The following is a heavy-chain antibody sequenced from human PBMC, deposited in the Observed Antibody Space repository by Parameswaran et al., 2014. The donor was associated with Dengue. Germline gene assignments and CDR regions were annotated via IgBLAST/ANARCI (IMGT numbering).Heavy chain of an antibody. CDR2: IYYSGST. V-gene: IGHV4-59*01. CDR3: ARVIAAAGNWFDP. J-gene: IGHJ5*02. Sequence: RWIRQPPGKGLEWIGYIYYSGSTNYNPSLKSRVTISVDTSKNQFSLKLSSVTAADTAVYYCARVIAAAGNWFDPWGQGTLVTVSS. D-gene: IGHD6-13*01.